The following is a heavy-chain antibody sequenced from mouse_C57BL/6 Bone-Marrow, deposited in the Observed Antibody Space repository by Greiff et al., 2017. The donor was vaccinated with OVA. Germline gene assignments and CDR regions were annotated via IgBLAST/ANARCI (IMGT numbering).Heavy chain of an antibody. CDR3: AREDYSNYFDY. D-gene: IGHD2-5*01. V-gene: IGHV5-16*01. Sequence: EVMLVESEGGLVQPGSSMKLSCTASGFTFSDYYMAWVRQVPEKGLEWVANINYDGSSTYYLDSLKSRFIISRDNAKNILSLQMSSLKSEDTATYYCAREDYSNYFDYWGQGTTLTVSS. J-gene: IGHJ2*01. CDR2: INYDGSST. CDR1: GFTFSDYY.